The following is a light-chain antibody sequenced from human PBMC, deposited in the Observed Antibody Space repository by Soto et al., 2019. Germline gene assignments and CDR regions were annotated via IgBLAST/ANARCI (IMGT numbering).Light chain of an antibody. J-gene: IGKJ4*01. V-gene: IGKV3-11*01. Sequence: EIVLTQSPATLSLSPGERATLSCRASKSVSSYLAWYQQKPGQAPRLLIYDASNRATGIPARFSGSGSGTDFTLTISSLEPEDFAVYYCQQRSNWVSFGGGTKVEIK. CDR2: DAS. CDR1: KSVSSY. CDR3: QQRSNWVS.